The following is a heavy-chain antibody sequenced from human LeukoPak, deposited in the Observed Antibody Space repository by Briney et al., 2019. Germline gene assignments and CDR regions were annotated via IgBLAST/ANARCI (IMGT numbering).Heavy chain of an antibody. Sequence: PGGSLRLSCAASGFTFSSYGMHWVRQAPGKGLEWVAVISYDGSNKYYADSVKGRFTISRDNSKNALYLQMNSLRAEDTAVYYCAKLPGGNGIDFDYWGQGTLVTVSS. CDR1: GFTFSSYG. CDR3: AKLPGGNGIDFDY. V-gene: IGHV3-30*18. J-gene: IGHJ4*02. D-gene: IGHD4-23*01. CDR2: ISYDGSNK.